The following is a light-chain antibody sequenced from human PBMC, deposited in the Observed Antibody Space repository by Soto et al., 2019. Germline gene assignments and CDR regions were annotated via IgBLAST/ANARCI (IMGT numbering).Light chain of an antibody. CDR2: DAS. CDR3: QQRSNWPT. Sequence: EIVLTQSPATLSLSPGESATLSCRATRSVSSYLAWYQQKPGQAPRLLIYDASSRPTDIPARFSGSGSGTDFTLTISSLEPEDFAVYYCQQRSNWPTFGQGTRLEIK. CDR1: RSVSSY. V-gene: IGKV3-11*01. J-gene: IGKJ5*01.